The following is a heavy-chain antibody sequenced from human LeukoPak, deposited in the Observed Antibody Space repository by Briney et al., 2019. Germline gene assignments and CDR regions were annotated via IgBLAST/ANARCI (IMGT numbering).Heavy chain of an antibody. J-gene: IGHJ4*02. CDR2: INSDGSST. Sequence: GGSLRLSCAASGFTFSSYWMHWVRHAPGKGLVWVSRINSDGSSTSYADSVKGRFTISRDNAKNTLYLQMNSLRAEDTAVYYCARLYYYDSSGSAFDYWGQGTLVTVSS. D-gene: IGHD3-22*01. CDR1: GFTFSSYW. V-gene: IGHV3-74*01. CDR3: ARLYYYDSSGSAFDY.